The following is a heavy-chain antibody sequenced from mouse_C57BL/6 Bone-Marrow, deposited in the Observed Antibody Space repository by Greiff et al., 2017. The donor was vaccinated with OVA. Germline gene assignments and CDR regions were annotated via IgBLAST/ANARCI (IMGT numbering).Heavy chain of an antibody. CDR1: GYTFTSYG. Sequence: QVHVKQSGAELARPGASVKLSCKASGYTFTSYGISWVKQRTGQGLEWIGEIYPRSGNTYYNEKFKGKATLTADKSSSTAYMELRSLTSEDSAVYFCAKERYYDYDWFAYWGQGTLVTVSA. CDR2: IYPRSGNT. D-gene: IGHD2-4*01. CDR3: AKERYYDYDWFAY. J-gene: IGHJ3*01. V-gene: IGHV1-81*01.